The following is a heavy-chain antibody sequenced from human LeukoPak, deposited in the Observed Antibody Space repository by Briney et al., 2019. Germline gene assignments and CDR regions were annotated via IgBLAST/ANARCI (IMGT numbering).Heavy chain of an antibody. Sequence: PGESLKISCKGSGYDFPNYWIGWVRQMPGKGLEWLGIVYPGDSDVRYNPSFQGQVTISADKSISTAFLQWGSLKASDTAMYYCARCGRFDSYYIDVWGKGTTVTVSS. CDR2: VYPGDSDV. CDR3: ARCGRFDSYYIDV. CDR1: GYDFPNYW. D-gene: IGHD3-16*01. J-gene: IGHJ6*03. V-gene: IGHV5-51*01.